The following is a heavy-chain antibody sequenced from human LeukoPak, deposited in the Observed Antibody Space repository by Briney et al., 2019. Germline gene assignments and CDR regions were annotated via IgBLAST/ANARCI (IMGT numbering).Heavy chain of an antibody. CDR2: ISSSGSTI. V-gene: IGHV3-11*01. Sequence: PGGSLRLSCAASGFIFSDYYMSWIRQAPGKGLEWVSYISSSGSTIYYADSVKGRFTISRDNTKNSLYLQMNSLRAEDTAVYYCAPDNYHSSGPIMGWGQGTLVTVSS. J-gene: IGHJ4*02. CDR1: GFIFSDYY. CDR3: APDNYHSSGPIMG. D-gene: IGHD3-22*01.